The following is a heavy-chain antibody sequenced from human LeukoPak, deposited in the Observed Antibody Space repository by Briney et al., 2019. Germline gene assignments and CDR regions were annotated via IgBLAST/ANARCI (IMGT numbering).Heavy chain of an antibody. Sequence: GGSLRLSCAASGFTFSSYAMSWVRQAPGKGLEWVSAISGGGGSTYYADSVKGRFTISRDNSKNTLYLQMNSLRAEDTAVYYCAKGVGATTRGPPGNFDYWGQGTLVTVSS. J-gene: IGHJ4*02. CDR3: AKGVGATTRGPPGNFDY. CDR2: ISGGGGST. D-gene: IGHD1-26*01. V-gene: IGHV3-23*01. CDR1: GFTFSSYA.